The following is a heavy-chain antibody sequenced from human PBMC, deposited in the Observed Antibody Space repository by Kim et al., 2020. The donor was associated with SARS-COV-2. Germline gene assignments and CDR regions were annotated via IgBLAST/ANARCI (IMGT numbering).Heavy chain of an antibody. V-gene: IGHV3-33*01. CDR2: IWYDGSNK. CDR1: GFTFSSYG. J-gene: IGHJ3*02. Sequence: GGSLRLSCAASGFTFSSYGMHWVRQAPGKGLEWVAVIWYDGSNKYYADSVKGRFTISRDNSKNTLYLQMNSLRAEDTAVYYCARDRYYYDSSGYYYGTKTRSDAFDIWGQGTMVTVSS. CDR3: ARDRYYYDSSGYYYGTKTRSDAFDI. D-gene: IGHD3-22*01.